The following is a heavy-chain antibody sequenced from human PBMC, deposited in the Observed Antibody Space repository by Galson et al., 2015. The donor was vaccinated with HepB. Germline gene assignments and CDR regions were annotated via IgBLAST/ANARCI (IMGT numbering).Heavy chain of an antibody. CDR3: TRIALSGSYWYFDY. V-gene: IGHV3-48*01. D-gene: IGHD1-26*01. Sequence: SCAVSGFTFSSYTMNWVRQAPGKGLVWISYISTTSDNKFSADSVKGRFIISRDNAKNLLYLQMNSLRAEDTAVYYCTRIALSGSYWYFDYWGQGSLVTVSS. CDR1: GFTFSSYT. CDR2: ISTTSDNK. J-gene: IGHJ4*02.